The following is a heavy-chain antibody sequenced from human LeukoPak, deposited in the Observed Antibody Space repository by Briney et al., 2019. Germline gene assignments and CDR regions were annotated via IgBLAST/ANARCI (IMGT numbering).Heavy chain of an antibody. V-gene: IGHV3-21*05. Sequence: GGSLRLSCAASGFTFSSYSMNWVRQAPGKGLEWVSYISSSSSYTNYADSVKGRFTISRDNAKNSLYLQMNSLRAEDTAVYYCARVWPSIAAAGVRRPYYFDYWGQGTLVTVSS. CDR2: ISSSSSYT. CDR1: GFTFSSYS. D-gene: IGHD6-13*01. CDR3: ARVWPSIAAAGVRRPYYFDY. J-gene: IGHJ4*02.